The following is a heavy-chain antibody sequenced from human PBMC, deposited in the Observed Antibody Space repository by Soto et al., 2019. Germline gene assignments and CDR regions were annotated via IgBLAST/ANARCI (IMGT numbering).Heavy chain of an antibody. CDR2: INPSGGST. CDR3: ARGVPPTEDFWSGYEGLIDY. CDR1: GYTFTSYY. J-gene: IGHJ4*02. Sequence: QVQLVQSGAEVKKPGASVKVSCKASGYTFTSYYMHWVRQAPGQGLEWMGIINPSGGSTSYAQKFKGRVTMTRDTSTSTVYMELSSLRSEDTAVYYCARGVPPTEDFWSGYEGLIDYWGQGTLVTVSS. V-gene: IGHV1-46*01. D-gene: IGHD3-3*01.